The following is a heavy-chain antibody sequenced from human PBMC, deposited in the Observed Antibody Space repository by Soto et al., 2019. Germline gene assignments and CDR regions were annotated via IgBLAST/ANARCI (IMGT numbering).Heavy chain of an antibody. V-gene: IGHV3-48*02. Sequence: GGSLRLSCAASGFTFSSYSMNWVRQAPGKGLEWVSYISSSSSTIYYADSVKGRFTISRDNAKNSLYLQMNSLRDEDTAVYYCARDSRRNTGPAYYFDYWGQGTLVTVSS. CDR1: GFTFSSYS. CDR2: ISSSSSTI. D-gene: IGHD5-18*01. CDR3: ARDSRRNTGPAYYFDY. J-gene: IGHJ4*02.